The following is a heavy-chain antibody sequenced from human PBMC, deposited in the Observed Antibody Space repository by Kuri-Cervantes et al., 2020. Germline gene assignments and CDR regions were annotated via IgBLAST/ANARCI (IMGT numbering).Heavy chain of an antibody. J-gene: IGHJ5*02. CDR2: ISWNSGSI. Sequence: GGSLRLSCAASGFTFDDYAMHWVRQAPGKGLEWVSGISWNSGSIGYADSVKGRFTISRDNSKNTLSLQMTSLRAEDTAVYYCARAWQWVVSWGQGTLVTVSS. D-gene: IGHD6-19*01. V-gene: IGHV3-9*01. CDR1: GFTFDDYA. CDR3: ARAWQWVVS.